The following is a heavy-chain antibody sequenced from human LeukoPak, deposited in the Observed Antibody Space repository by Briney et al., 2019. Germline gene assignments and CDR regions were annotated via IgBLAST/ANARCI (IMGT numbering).Heavy chain of an antibody. CDR2: INPNSGGT. Sequence: ASVKVSCKASGGTFSSYAISWVRQAPGQGLEWMGWINPNSGGTNYAQKFQGRFTMTRDTSISTAYMELSRLRSDDTAVYYCARSFRDSYSPYYFDYWGQGTLVTVSS. CDR1: GGTFSSYA. V-gene: IGHV1-2*02. CDR3: ARSFRDSYSPYYFDY. J-gene: IGHJ4*02. D-gene: IGHD4-11*01.